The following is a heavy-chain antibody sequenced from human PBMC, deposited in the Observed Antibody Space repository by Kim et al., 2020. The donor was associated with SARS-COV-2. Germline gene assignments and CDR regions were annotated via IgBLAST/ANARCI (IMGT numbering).Heavy chain of an antibody. V-gene: IGHV3-30*18. CDR2: ISYDGSNK. Sequence: GGSLRLSCAASGFTFSSYGMHWVRQAPGKGLEWVAVISYDGSNKYYADSVKGRFTISRDNSKNTLYLQMNSLRAEDTAVYYCAKRSQLWSRRGYFDYWGQGTLVTVSS. J-gene: IGHJ4*02. CDR1: GFTFSSYG. CDR3: AKRSQLWSRRGYFDY. D-gene: IGHD5-18*01.